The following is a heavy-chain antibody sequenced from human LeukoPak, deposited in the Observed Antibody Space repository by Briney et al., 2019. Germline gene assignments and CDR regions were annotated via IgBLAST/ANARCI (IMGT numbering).Heavy chain of an antibody. V-gene: IGHV1-8*01. J-gene: IGHJ4*02. CDR3: ARGYYYGSGSYGTPGY. D-gene: IGHD3-10*01. Sequence: ASVKVSCKASGYTFTSYDINWVRQATGQGLEWMGWMNPNSGNTGYAQKFQGRVTMTRNTSISTAHMELSSLRSEDTAVYYCARGYYYGSGSYGTPGYWGQGTLVTVSS. CDR1: GYTFTSYD. CDR2: MNPNSGNT.